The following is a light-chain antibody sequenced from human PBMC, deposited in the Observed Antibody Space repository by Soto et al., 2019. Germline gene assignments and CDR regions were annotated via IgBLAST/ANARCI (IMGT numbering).Light chain of an antibody. V-gene: IGKV1-39*01. Sequence: DIQMTQSPSSLYASVGDRVTMTCRASHNIGRFLNWYQQKGGNAPKLLIYGTSNLASGVPLRFRGGGSGKDFTLTISTLQPEDFATYYCQPSFNTPLTVGPVTQVEIK. J-gene: IGKJ4*02. CDR3: QPSFNTPLT. CDR2: GTS. CDR1: HNIGRF.